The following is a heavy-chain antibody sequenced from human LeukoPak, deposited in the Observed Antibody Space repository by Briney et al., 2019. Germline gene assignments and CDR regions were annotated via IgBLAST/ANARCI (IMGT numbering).Heavy chain of an antibody. CDR1: GYSISSGYY. D-gene: IGHD3-16*02. Sequence: SETLSLTCAVSGYSISSGYYWGWIRQPPGKGLEWIGSIYHSGSTYYNPSLKSRVTISVDTSKNQFSLKLSSVTAADTAVYYCARGPYYDYVWGSYHSPGFDYWGQGTLVTVSS. V-gene: IGHV4-38-2*01. J-gene: IGHJ4*02. CDR2: IYHSGST. CDR3: ARGPYYDYVWGSYHSPGFDY.